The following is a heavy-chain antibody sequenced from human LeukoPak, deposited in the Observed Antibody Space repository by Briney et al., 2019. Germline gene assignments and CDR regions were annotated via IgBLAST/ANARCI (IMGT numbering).Heavy chain of an antibody. CDR2: IHRDGST. J-gene: IGHJ4*02. CDR3: ARRPRNSENYDGPSGLDY. Sequence: SGTLSLTCVVSGVFIRSGYWWSWVRQSPEKGLEWIAEIHRDGSTNYNPSLKSRVTISVDTSKNQFSLKMTSMTAADTAVYYCARRPRNSENYDGPSGLDYWGQGTPVTVSS. CDR1: GVFIRSGYW. V-gene: IGHV4-4*02. D-gene: IGHD1-26*01.